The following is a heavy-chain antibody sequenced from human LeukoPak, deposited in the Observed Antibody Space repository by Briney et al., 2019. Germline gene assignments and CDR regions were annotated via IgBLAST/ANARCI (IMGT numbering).Heavy chain of an antibody. Sequence: GGSLRLSCAASGFTFSSYAMHWVRQAPGKGLEWVAVISYDGNNKYYADSVKGRFTISRDNSKNTLYLQMNSLRAEDTAVYYCAGRGMATIPFDYWGQGALVTVSS. CDR3: AGRGMATIPFDY. CDR1: GFTFSSYA. J-gene: IGHJ4*02. CDR2: ISYDGNNK. V-gene: IGHV3-30-3*01. D-gene: IGHD5-24*01.